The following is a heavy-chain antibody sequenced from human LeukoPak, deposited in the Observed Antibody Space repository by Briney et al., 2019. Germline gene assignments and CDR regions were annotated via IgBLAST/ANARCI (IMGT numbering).Heavy chain of an antibody. V-gene: IGHV4-4*07. CDR3: ARAGGYCSSTSCHVPGYYYYMDV. CDR2: IYTGGST. J-gene: IGHJ6*03. CDR1: GGSISSYY. D-gene: IGHD2-2*03. Sequence: ASETLSLTCTVSGGSISSYYWSWIRQPAGKGLEWIGRIYTGGSTNYNPSLKSRVTMSVDTSKNQFSLKLSSVTAADTAVYYCARAGGYCSSTSCHVPGYYYYMDVWGKGTTVTVSS.